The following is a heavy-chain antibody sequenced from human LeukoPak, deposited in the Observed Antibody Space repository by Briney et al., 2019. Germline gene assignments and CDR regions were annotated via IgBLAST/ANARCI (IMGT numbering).Heavy chain of an antibody. V-gene: IGHV3-23*01. Sequence: SGGSLRLSCAASGFTFSDYYMSWIRQAPGKGLEWVSAISGSGGSTYYADSVKGRFTISRDNSKNTLYLQMNSLRAEDTAVYYCAKDLAFWSGYYIRYFQHWGQGTLVTVSS. D-gene: IGHD3-3*01. CDR3: AKDLAFWSGYYIRYFQH. CDR2: ISGSGGST. CDR1: GFTFSDYY. J-gene: IGHJ1*01.